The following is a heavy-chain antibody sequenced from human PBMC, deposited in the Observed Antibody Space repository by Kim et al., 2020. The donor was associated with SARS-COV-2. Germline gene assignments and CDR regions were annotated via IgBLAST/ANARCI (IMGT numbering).Heavy chain of an antibody. CDR2: IWYDGSNK. J-gene: IGHJ6*02. Sequence: GGSLRLSCAASGFTFSSYGMHWVRQAPGKGLEWVAVIWYDGSNKYYADSVKGRFTISRDNSKNTLYLQMNSLRAEDTAVYYCARRYDFWSGLRTYGMDVWGQGTTVTVSS. CDR1: GFTFSSYG. V-gene: IGHV3-33*01. CDR3: ARRYDFWSGLRTYGMDV. D-gene: IGHD3-3*01.